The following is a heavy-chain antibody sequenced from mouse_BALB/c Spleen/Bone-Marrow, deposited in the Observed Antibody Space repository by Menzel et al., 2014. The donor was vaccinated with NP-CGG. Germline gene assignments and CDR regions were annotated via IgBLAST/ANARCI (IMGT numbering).Heavy chain of an antibody. J-gene: IGHJ3*01. CDR2: ISYSGST. Sequence: VQLQQSGPSLVKPSQTLSLTCSVTGDSITSGYWNWIRKFPGNKLEYMGYISYSGSTYYNPSLKSRISTTRDTSKNQYYLQLNSVTTEDTATYYCARPSYDYDLAWFAYWGQGTLVTVSA. CDR3: ARPSYDYDLAWFAY. CDR1: GDSITSGY. D-gene: IGHD2-4*01. V-gene: IGHV3-8*02.